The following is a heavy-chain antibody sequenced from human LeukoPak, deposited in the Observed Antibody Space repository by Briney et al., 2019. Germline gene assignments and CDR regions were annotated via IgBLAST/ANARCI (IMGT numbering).Heavy chain of an antibody. J-gene: IGHJ4*02. Sequence: GGSLRLSCAASGFTFDDYAMHRVRQAPGKGLEWVSGISWNSGSIGYADSVKGRFTISRDNAKNSLYLQMNSLRAEDTALYYCAKTRTYDYGDYFDYWGQGTLVTVSS. CDR1: GFTFDDYA. CDR2: ISWNSGSI. CDR3: AKTRTYDYGDYFDY. V-gene: IGHV3-9*01. D-gene: IGHD4-17*01.